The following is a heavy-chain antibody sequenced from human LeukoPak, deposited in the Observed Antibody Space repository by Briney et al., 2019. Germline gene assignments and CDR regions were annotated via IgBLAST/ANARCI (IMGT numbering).Heavy chain of an antibody. CDR1: GFTFNRYG. J-gene: IGHJ4*02. V-gene: IGHV1-18*01. Sequence: GASVKVSCKASGFTFNRYGISWVRQAPGQGLEWMRWISAYNGDTIYAQNFQGRVTMTTDRSTSTAYMELRSLISDDAAVYYCARDPSNTSGRYAYFDYWGQGTLVTVSS. CDR2: ISAYNGDT. CDR3: ARDPSNTSGRYAYFDY. D-gene: IGHD6-19*01.